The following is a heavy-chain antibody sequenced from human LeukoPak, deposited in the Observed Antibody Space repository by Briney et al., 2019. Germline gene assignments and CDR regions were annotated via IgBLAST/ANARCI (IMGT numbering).Heavy chain of an antibody. V-gene: IGHV4-39*07. J-gene: IGHJ6*03. Sequence: KPSETLSLTCTVSGGSISSSSYYWGWIRQPPGKGLEWIGIIYYGGSTYHNPSLKSRVTISVDTSKNQFSLKLSSVTAADTAVYYCARAGMETDPLDYYYYMDVWGKGTTVTVSS. D-gene: IGHD5-18*01. CDR2: IYYGGST. CDR1: GGSISSSSYY. CDR3: ARAGMETDPLDYYYYMDV.